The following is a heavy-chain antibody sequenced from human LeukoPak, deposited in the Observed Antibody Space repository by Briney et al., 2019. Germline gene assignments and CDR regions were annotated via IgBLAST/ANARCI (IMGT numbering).Heavy chain of an antibody. CDR1: GFTFSSAW. D-gene: IGHD3-22*01. V-gene: IGHV3-7*01. Sequence: SGGSLRLSCAASGFTFSSAWMSWVRQAPGKGLEWVANIKPDGSDKYYVDSVKGRFTISRDNGENSLFLQMNSLRAEDTAVYYCARDFHDSSGHAPYWGQGTLVTVSS. CDR2: IKPDGSDK. J-gene: IGHJ4*02. CDR3: ARDFHDSSGHAPY.